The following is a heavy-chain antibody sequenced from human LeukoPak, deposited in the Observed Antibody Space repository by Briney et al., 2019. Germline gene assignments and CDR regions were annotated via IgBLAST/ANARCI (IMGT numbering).Heavy chain of an antibody. V-gene: IGHV4-59*01. D-gene: IGHD3-16*01. CDR2: IHYSGNT. Sequence: SETLSLTCTVSGGSISSYYWSWIRQPPGKALEWIGYIHYSGNTNHNPSLKSRVTISLDTSRNQFSVKLNSMTAADTAVYYCARGGGPPSYFDFWAQGTLVTASS. CDR1: GGSISSYY. J-gene: IGHJ4*02. CDR3: ARGGGPPSYFDF.